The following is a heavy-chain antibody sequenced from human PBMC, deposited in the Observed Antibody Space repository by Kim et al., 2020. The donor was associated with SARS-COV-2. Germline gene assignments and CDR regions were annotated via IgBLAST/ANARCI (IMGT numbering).Heavy chain of an antibody. CDR1: GGSVSSGSYY. J-gene: IGHJ6*02. CDR2: IYYSGST. CDR3: ARDTDYYDSSGYYPRRGYYYYGMGV. Sequence: SETLSLTCTVSGGSVSSGSYYWSWIRQPPGKGLEWIGYIYYSGSTNYNPSLKSRVTISVDTSKNQFPLKLSSVTAADTAVYYCARDTDYYDSSGYYPRRGYYYYGMGVWGQGTTGTVSS. V-gene: IGHV4-61*01. D-gene: IGHD3-22*01.